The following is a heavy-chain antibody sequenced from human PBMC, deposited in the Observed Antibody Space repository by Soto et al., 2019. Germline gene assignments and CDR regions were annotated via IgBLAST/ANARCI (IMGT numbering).Heavy chain of an antibody. V-gene: IGHV1-8*01. CDR2: MNPNSGNT. Sequence: APVKVSCKASGYTFTSYDINWVRQATGQGLEWMGWMNPNSGNTGYAQKFQGRVTMTRNTSISTAYMELSSLRSEDTAVYYCARGDRAYYDFWSGYSPDYWGQGTLVTVSS. J-gene: IGHJ4*02. D-gene: IGHD3-3*01. CDR1: GYTFTSYD. CDR3: ARGDRAYYDFWSGYSPDY.